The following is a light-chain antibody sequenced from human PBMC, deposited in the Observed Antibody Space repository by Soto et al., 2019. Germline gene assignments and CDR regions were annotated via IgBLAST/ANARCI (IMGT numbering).Light chain of an antibody. V-gene: IGKV3-20*01. CDR1: QSVITNY. J-gene: IGKJ1*01. Sequence: EIVLTQSPGTLSLSPGERATLSCRASQSVITNYLAWYQRKPGQAPRLLIYGASSRATDIPNRFSGSGSGTDFTLTITRLKAEDFEVYYCQQYGSSPPTFGQGTKVEIK. CDR3: QQYGSSPPT. CDR2: GAS.